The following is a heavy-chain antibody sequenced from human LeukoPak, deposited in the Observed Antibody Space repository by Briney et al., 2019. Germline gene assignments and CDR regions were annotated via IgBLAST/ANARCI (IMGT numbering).Heavy chain of an antibody. J-gene: IGHJ5*02. CDR1: GGSISNYY. CDR2: IYYSGST. Sequence: SETLSLICTVSGGSISNYYWNWIRQPPGKGLEWIGYIYYSGSTNYNPSLKSRVTISVDTSKNQFSLKLSSVTAADTAVYYCARAGARYSSGWYWFDPWGQGTLVTVSS. V-gene: IGHV4-59*01. CDR3: ARAGARYSSGWYWFDP. D-gene: IGHD6-19*01.